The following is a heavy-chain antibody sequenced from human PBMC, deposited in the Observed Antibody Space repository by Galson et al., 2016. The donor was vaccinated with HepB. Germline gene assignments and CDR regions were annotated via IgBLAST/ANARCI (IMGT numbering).Heavy chain of an antibody. CDR3: ARAYYDFVYGMDV. J-gene: IGHJ6*02. D-gene: IGHD3-3*01. Sequence: SLRLSCAASGFSFKNYDMHWVRQTTGKGLEWVSTIDDAGATYYLGSVKGRFAISRENAKNSLYLQMNSLRAEDTAIYYCARAYYDFVYGMDVWGQGTTVTASS. V-gene: IGHV3-13*01. CDR1: GFSFKNYD. CDR2: IDDAGAT.